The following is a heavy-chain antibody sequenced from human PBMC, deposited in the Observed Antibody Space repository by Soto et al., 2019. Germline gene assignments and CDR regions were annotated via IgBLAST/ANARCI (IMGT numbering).Heavy chain of an antibody. Sequence: PSETLSLTCAVSGGSISSSNWWSWVRQPPGKGLEWIGEIYHNGSTNYNPSLKSRVTISVDKAKNQFSLKLSSVTAADTAVYYCARDRRLLWFGEFYYYYGMDVWGQGTTVTVS. CDR1: GGSISSSNW. D-gene: IGHD3-10*01. CDR3: ARDRRLLWFGEFYYYYGMDV. CDR2: IYHNGST. V-gene: IGHV4-4*02. J-gene: IGHJ6*02.